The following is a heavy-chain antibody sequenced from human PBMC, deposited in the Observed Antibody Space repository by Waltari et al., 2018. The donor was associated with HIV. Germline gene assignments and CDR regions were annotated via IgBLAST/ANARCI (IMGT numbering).Heavy chain of an antibody. V-gene: IGHV4-39*07. J-gene: IGHJ5*02. Sequence: QLQLQESGPGLVKPSEPLSRTCTVSGGSVPPRTYYWGWIRQAPGRGLEWIGAISYSGSAYYNPSLESRVTISLDTSKNQFSLKLQSVTAADTAVYYCAGAPNGDFSWLDPWGQGTLVTVSS. CDR1: GGSVPPRTYY. CDR3: AGAPNGDFSWLDP. D-gene: IGHD4-17*01. CDR2: ISYSGSA.